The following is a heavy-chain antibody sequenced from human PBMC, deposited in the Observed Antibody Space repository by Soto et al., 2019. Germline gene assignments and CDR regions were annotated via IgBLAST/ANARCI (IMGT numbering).Heavy chain of an antibody. CDR1: GASISSYY. CDR2: IYSTGST. J-gene: IGHJ4*02. Sequence: SETLSLTCTVSGASISSYYWSWIRQSPGKGLEWIGYIYSTGSTNYNPSLKSRVIISLNTSKNQFSLTLTSMTAADTAVYYCARGYGRFDYWGQGALVTVSS. V-gene: IGHV4-59*01. CDR3: ARGYGRFDY. D-gene: IGHD4-17*01.